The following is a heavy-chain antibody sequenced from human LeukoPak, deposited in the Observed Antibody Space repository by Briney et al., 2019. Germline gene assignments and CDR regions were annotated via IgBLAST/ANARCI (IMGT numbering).Heavy chain of an antibody. Sequence: GESLKISCKGSGYSFTSFWIGWVRQMPGKGLEYMGIIYPGDPDTRYSPPFQGQVTISADKSISTAYLQWSSLKASDTAMYYCARNSGNYYRAYFDYWGQGTLVTVSS. J-gene: IGHJ4*02. CDR3: ARNSGNYYRAYFDY. V-gene: IGHV5-51*01. D-gene: IGHD1-26*01. CDR2: IYPGDPDT. CDR1: GYSFTSFW.